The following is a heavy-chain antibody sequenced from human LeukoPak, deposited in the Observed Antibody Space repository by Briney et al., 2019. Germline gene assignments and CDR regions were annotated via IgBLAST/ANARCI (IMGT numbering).Heavy chain of an antibody. D-gene: IGHD3-10*01. CDR2: INPSGGST. CDR3: AKGPSITMIRGGQWYYYMDV. V-gene: IGHV1-46*01. J-gene: IGHJ6*03. Sequence: ASVKVSCKASGGTFSSYAISWVRQAPGQGLEWMGLINPSGGSTNYAQKFQGRVTMTRDTSTSTVYMELSSLRSEETAVYYCAKGPSITMIRGGQWYYYMDVWGKGTTVTISS. CDR1: GGTFSSYA.